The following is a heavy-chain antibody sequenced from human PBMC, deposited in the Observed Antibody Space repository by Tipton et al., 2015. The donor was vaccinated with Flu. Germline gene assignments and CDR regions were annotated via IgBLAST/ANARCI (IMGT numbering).Heavy chain of an antibody. CDR3: ARMTTALNFDY. J-gene: IGHJ4*02. CDR1: GGSISSYY. CDR2: IYYSGST. Sequence: TLSLTCTVSGGSISSYYWSWIRQPPGKGLEWIGYIYYSGSTNYNPSLKSRVTISVDTSKNRFSLKLSSVTAADTAVYYCARMTTALNFDYWGQGTLVTVSS. V-gene: IGHV4-59*01. D-gene: IGHD4-11*01.